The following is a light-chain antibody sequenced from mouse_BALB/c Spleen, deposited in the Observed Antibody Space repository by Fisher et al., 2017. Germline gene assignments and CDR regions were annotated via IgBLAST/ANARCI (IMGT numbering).Light chain of an antibody. CDR1: SSVSY. Sequence: IVITQSPAIMSASPGEKVTITCSASSSVSYMHWYQQKSGTSPKLLIYSTSNLASGVPARFSGSGSGTSYSLTISRMEAEDAATYYCQQRSSYPLTFGAGTKLELK. CDR2: STS. CDR3: QQRSSYPLT. V-gene: IGKV4-57*01. J-gene: IGKJ5*01.